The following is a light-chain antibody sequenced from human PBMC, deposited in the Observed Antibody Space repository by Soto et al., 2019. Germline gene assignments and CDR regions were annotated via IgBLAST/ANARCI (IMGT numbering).Light chain of an antibody. J-gene: IGLJ2*01. CDR2: NNS. Sequence: QSVLTQPPSASGTPGQRVTISCSGRNSNIGTNTVAWYQQFPGTAPKLLIYNNSQRPSGVPDRFSGSKSETSASLAISGHQSEDEVDYYCAAWDDSLNGVLIGGGTKPTV. CDR1: NSNIGTNT. V-gene: IGLV1-44*01. CDR3: AAWDDSLNGVL.